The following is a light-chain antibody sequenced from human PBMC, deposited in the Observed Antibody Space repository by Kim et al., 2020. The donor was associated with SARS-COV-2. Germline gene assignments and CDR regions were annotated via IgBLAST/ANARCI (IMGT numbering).Light chain of an antibody. V-gene: IGKV3-20*01. CDR1: QSVRSTS. J-gene: IGKJ2*01. Sequence: SPGERATLAGRASQSVRSTSLAWYQQNPGQAPRLLIYGASGRAAGIPDRFSGSGSGTDFTLTISRLEPEDFAVYYCQQYGSSPPYTFGQGTKLEI. CDR3: QQYGSSPPYT. CDR2: GAS.